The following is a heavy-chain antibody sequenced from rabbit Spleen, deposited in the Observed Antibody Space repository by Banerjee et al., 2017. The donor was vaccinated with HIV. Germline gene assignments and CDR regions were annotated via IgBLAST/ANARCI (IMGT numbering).Heavy chain of an antibody. CDR2: IYAGSSGST. J-gene: IGHJ4*01. V-gene: IGHV1S45*01. CDR3: ARNGGSVGYGYEM. CDR1: GFSFSSSYY. D-gene: IGHD6-1*01. Sequence: QEQLVESGGGLVQPEGSLTLTCTASGFSFSSSYYMCWVRQTPGKGLEWIACIYAGSSGSTYYASWAKGRFTISKTSSTTVTLQMTSLTAADTATYFCARNGGSVGYGYEMWGPGTLVTVS.